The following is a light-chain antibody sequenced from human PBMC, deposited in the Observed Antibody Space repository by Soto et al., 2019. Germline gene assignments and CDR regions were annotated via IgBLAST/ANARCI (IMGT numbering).Light chain of an antibody. CDR3: MQSSHWPWT. CDR2: KVS. V-gene: IGKV2-30*01. Sequence: DVVMTQSPLSLPVTLGQPASISCRSSQSLLYSDGNTYLNWFQQRPGQSPRRLIYKVSNRDSGVPDRLSGSGSGTHFTLKISRVEAEDVGVYDCMQSSHWPWTFGQGTKVEIK. CDR1: QSLLYSDGNTY. J-gene: IGKJ1*01.